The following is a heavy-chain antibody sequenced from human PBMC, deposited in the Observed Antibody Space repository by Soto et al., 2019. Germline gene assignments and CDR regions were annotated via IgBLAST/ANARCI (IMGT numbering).Heavy chain of an antibody. J-gene: IGHJ4*02. CDR1: GFTFSSYS. D-gene: IGHD6-19*01. Sequence: PGGSLRLSCAASGFTFSSYSMSWVRPAPGKGLEWVSGISGSGGSTYYTDSVKGRFTISRDNSKNTLYLQMNSLRAEDTAVYYCAKNAVPGPFGDFDYWGQGTLVTVSS. CDR2: ISGSGGST. V-gene: IGHV3-23*01. CDR3: AKNAVPGPFGDFDY.